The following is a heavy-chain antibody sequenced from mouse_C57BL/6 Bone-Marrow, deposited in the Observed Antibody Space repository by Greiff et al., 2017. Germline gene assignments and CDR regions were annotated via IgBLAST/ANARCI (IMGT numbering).Heavy chain of an antibody. CDR2: INPYNGGT. J-gene: IGHJ4*01. Sequence: VHVKQSGPVLVKPGASVKMSCKASGYTFTDYYMNWVKQSHGKSLEWIGVINPYNGGTSYNQKFKGKATLTVDKSSSTAYMELNSLTSEDSAVYYCARWESYAMDYWGQGTSVTVSS. D-gene: IGHD4-1*01. CDR1: GYTFTDYY. CDR3: ARWESYAMDY. V-gene: IGHV1-19*01.